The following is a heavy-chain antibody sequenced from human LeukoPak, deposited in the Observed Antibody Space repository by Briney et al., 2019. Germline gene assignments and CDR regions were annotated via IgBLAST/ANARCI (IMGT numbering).Heavy chain of an antibody. CDR1: GGSISSSSYY. V-gene: IGHV4-39*07. D-gene: IGHD3-10*01. CDR3: ARALLWFGELFVVHWFDP. J-gene: IGHJ5*02. Sequence: PSETLSLTCTVSGGSISSSSYYWGWIRQPPGKGLEWIGSIYYSGSTYYNPSLKSRVTISVDTSKNQFSLKLSSVTAADTAVYYCARALLWFGELFVVHWFDPWGQEPWSPSPQ. CDR2: IYYSGST.